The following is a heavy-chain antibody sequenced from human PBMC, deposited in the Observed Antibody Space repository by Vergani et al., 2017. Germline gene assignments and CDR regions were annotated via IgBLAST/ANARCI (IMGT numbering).Heavy chain of an antibody. Sequence: QVQLVESGGGVVQPGRSLRLSCAASGLTFSNYPMHWVRQAPGKGLEWVAVIWSDGSKKYYGDSVRGRFTISRDNSKNTLYLQMNSLRAEDTAVYYCAKETQDDTVEAPAAIQGTFDNWGQGTLVTVSS. CDR2: IWSDGSKK. CDR3: AKETQDDTVEAPAAIQGTFDN. D-gene: IGHD2-2*02. CDR1: GLTFSNYP. J-gene: IGHJ4*02. V-gene: IGHV3-33*06.